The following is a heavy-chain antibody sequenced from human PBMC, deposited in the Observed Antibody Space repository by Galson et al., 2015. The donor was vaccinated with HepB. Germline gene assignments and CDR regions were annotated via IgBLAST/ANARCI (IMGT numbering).Heavy chain of an antibody. Sequence: SVKVSCKASGYTSTGYYMHWVRQAPGQGLEWMGRINPNSGGTNYAQKFQGRVTMTRDTSISTAYMELSRLRSDDTAVYYCARDIAAAGHYYYYYGMDVWGQGTTVTVSS. CDR1: GYTSTGYY. CDR2: INPNSGGT. D-gene: IGHD6-13*01. J-gene: IGHJ6*02. V-gene: IGHV1-2*06. CDR3: ARDIAAAGHYYYYYGMDV.